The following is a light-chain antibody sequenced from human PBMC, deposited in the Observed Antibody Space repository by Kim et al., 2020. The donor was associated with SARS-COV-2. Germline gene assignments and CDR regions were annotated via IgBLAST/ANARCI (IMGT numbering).Light chain of an antibody. J-gene: IGLJ2*01. CDR2: DNN. CDR3: GTWNDSLSAVV. V-gene: IGLV1-51*01. Sequence: QTVIISCSGNISNIGSNLVSWYSQLPGTAPKFVISDNNKRPSGIPDRFSVSKSGTSATLRITGLQTGDEADYYCGTWNDSLSAVVFGGGTQLTVL. CDR1: ISNIGSNL.